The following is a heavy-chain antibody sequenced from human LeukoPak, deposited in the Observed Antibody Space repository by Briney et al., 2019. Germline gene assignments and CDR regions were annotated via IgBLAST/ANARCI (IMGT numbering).Heavy chain of an antibody. CDR1: GFTFSPFS. CDR2: IHTDGNTR. CDR3: ARDRGYYYLDV. D-gene: IGHD3-10*01. J-gene: IGHJ6*03. V-gene: IGHV3-74*01. Sequence: GGSLRLSCAASGFTFSPFSMHWVRQVPGKGLEWLSRIHTDGNTRAYADSVKGRFIVSRDNAKDTLYLQMNNLRAEDTAVYYCARDRGYYYLDVWGKGTTVTVSS.